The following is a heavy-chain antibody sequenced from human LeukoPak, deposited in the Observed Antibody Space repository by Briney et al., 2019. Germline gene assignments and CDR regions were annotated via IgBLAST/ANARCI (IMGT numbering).Heavy chain of an antibody. Sequence: GGSLRLSCAASGFIFSSYNMNWVRQASGKGLEWVSSISSTSRYIYSADSVKGRFTISRDNSRNTLYLSMNSLTVADTAVYYCAKGSSIVGERDWGQGTLVIVSS. J-gene: IGHJ4*02. V-gene: IGHV3-21*04. D-gene: IGHD1-26*01. CDR1: GFIFSSYN. CDR3: AKGSSIVGERD. CDR2: ISSTSRYI.